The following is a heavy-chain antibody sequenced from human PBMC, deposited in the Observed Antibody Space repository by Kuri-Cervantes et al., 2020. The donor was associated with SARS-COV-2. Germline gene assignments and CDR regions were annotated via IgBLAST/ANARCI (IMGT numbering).Heavy chain of an antibody. Sequence: SETLSLTCTVSGGSVSSGSYYWGWIRQPPGKGLEWIGSIYHSGSTYYNPSLKSRVTISVDTSKNQFSLKLSSVTAADTAVYYCASTMTTVTYPSWYFDYWGQGTLVTVSS. CDR1: GGSVSSGSYY. D-gene: IGHD4-11*01. CDR2: IYHSGST. V-gene: IGHV4-39*07. CDR3: ASTMTTVTYPSWYFDY. J-gene: IGHJ4*02.